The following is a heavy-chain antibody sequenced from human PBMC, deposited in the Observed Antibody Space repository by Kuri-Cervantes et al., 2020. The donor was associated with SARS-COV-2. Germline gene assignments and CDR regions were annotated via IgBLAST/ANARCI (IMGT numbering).Heavy chain of an antibody. Sequence: QTLSLTCAVYGGSFSGYYWSWIRQPPGKALEWLARIDWDDDKYYKTSLNTRLSISKDTSKDQVVLTMTNMDPVNTGTYYCVRIRAATVIADYWGQGTLVTVSS. V-gene: IGHV2-70*11. D-gene: IGHD4-11*01. CDR1: GGSFSGYY. J-gene: IGHJ4*02. CDR2: IDWDDDK. CDR3: VRIRAATVIADY.